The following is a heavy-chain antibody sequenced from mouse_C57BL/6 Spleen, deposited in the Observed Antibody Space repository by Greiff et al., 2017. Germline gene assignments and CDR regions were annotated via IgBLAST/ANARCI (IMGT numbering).Heavy chain of an antibody. Sequence: EVQLQESGPELVKPGASVKIPCKASGYTFTDYNMDWVKQSHGKSLEWIGDINPNNGGTIYNQKFKGKATLTVDKSSSTAYMERRSLTSEDTAVYYCARRGSSYPYYAMDYWGQGTSVTVSS. CDR1: GYTFTDYN. D-gene: IGHD1-1*01. V-gene: IGHV1-18*01. CDR2: INPNNGGT. J-gene: IGHJ4*01. CDR3: ARRGSSYPYYAMDY.